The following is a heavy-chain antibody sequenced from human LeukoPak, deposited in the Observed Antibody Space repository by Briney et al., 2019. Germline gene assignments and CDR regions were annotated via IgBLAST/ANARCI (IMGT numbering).Heavy chain of an antibody. D-gene: IGHD3-10*01. V-gene: IGHV4-30-2*01. CDR1: GGSISSGGYY. CDR2: IYHSGST. CDR3: AVMVRGVIPLDWFDP. Sequence: PSETLSLTCTVSGGSISSGGYYWSWIRQPPGKGLEWIGYIYHSGSTYYNPSLKSRVTISVDRSKNQFSLKLSSVTAADTAVYYCAVMVRGVIPLDWFDPWGQGTLVTVSS. J-gene: IGHJ5*02.